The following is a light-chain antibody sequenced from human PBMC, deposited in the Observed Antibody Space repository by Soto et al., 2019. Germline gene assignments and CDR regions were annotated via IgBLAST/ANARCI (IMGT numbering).Light chain of an antibody. J-gene: IGKJ1*01. CDR2: AAS. V-gene: IGKV3-20*01. Sequence: DIVLTQSPGTLSLSPGERATLSCSASQTVSSSFLAWYQQTPGQAPRLLIYAASSRATGIPDRLSGSGSGTDFTLTISRLEPEDFAVYYCQQYGNSPQTFGQGTKVDI. CDR1: QTVSSSF. CDR3: QQYGNSPQT.